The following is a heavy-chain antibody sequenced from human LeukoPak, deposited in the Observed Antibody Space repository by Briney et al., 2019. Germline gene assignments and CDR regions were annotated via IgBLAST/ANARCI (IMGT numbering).Heavy chain of an antibody. CDR2: IYSGGST. CDR1: GFTVSSNY. CDR3: ARSSSSSWYGDYYYYMDV. J-gene: IGHJ6*03. Sequence: GGSLRLSCAASGFTVSSNYMSWVRQAPGKGLEWVSVIYSGGSTYYADSVKGRFTISRDNSKNTLYLQVNSLRAEDTAVYYCARSSSSSWYGDYYYYMDVWGKGTTVTVSS. D-gene: IGHD6-13*01. V-gene: IGHV3-53*01.